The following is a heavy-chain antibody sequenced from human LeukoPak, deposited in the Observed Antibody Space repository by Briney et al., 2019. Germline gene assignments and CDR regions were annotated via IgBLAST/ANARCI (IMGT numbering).Heavy chain of an antibody. Sequence: PGGSLRLSCAASGFTFSDYTMNWVRQAPGKGLEWVSSVSGTRTYIYYADSVKGRFTISRDNAKNSLYLQMNSLRAEDTAVYYCARMSGCYDYWGQGTLVTVSS. CDR1: GFTFSDYT. V-gene: IGHV3-21*01. J-gene: IGHJ4*02. CDR2: VSGTRTYI. D-gene: IGHD2-15*01. CDR3: ARMSGCYDY.